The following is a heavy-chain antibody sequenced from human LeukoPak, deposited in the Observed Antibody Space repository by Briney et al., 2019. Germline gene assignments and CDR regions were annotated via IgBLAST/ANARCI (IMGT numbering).Heavy chain of an antibody. D-gene: IGHD4-17*01. J-gene: IGHJ4*02. V-gene: IGHV1-2*02. CDR3: AASTVSVVLLVR. Sequence: ASVKVSCKASGHTFTGYYMHWVRQAPGQGLEWMGWISPNSGGTNYAQKFQGRVTMTRDTSISTAYMELSRLRSDDTAVYYCAASTVSVVLLVRWGQGTLVTVSS. CDR1: GHTFTGYY. CDR2: ISPNSGGT.